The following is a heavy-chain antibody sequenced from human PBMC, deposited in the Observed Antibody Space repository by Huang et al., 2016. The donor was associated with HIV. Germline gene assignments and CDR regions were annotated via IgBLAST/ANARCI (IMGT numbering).Heavy chain of an antibody. CDR3: AREGQTWYGKPIAAFEI. Sequence: VQLVQSGAEVRRPGSSVRVSCKAAGGSFNSLAFNWVRGATGQGLEYMGVIVPLFSATNYAERVQTRLTISADKSTNTVYMELRSLRSEDTGVFYCAREGQTWYGKPIAAFEIWGQGTTVIVSS. J-gene: IGHJ3*02. CDR2: IVPLFSAT. CDR1: GGSFNSLA. D-gene: IGHD1-1*01. V-gene: IGHV1-69*13.